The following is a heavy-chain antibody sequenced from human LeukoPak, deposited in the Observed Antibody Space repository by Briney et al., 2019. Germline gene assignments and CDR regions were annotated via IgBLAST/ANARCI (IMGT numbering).Heavy chain of an antibody. CDR3: ASRIMITFGGVIAFDY. CDR1: GYSISSGYY. CDR2: IYHSGST. D-gene: IGHD3-16*02. Sequence: SETLSLTCAVSGYSISSGYYWGWIRQPPGKGLEWIGSIYHSGSTYYNPSLKSRVTISVDTSKNQFSLKLSSVTAADTAVYYCASRIMITFGGVIAFDYWGQGTLVTASS. V-gene: IGHV4-38-2*01. J-gene: IGHJ4*02.